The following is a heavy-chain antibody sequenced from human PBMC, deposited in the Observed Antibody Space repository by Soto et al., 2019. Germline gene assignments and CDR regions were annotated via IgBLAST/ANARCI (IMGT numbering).Heavy chain of an antibody. CDR1: GFTVSTYS. CDR3: TRDHGYGYGMDV. Sequence: EVQLVESRGGLVQPGVSLRLSCAASGFTVSTYSMNWVRQAPGKGLEWISYITKSSKTIYYADSVKGRFTISRDNAKNSLYLQMNSLRAEDTAVYYCTRDHGYGYGMDVWGQGTTVTVSS. CDR2: ITKSSKTI. D-gene: IGHD5-12*01. J-gene: IGHJ6*02. V-gene: IGHV3-48*01.